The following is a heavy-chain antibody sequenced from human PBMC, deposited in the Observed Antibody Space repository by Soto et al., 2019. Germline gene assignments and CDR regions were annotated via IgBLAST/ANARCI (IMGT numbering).Heavy chain of an antibody. D-gene: IGHD3-3*01. CDR3: AREVGYDFWSGYQSNWFDP. CDR2: IYHSGST. J-gene: IGHJ5*02. V-gene: IGHV4-30-2*01. Sequence: SETLSLTCTVSGGSVSSGSYYWSWIRQPPGKGLEWIGYIYHSGSTYYNPSLKSRVTISVDRSKNQFSLKLSSVTAADTAVYYCAREVGYDFWSGYQSNWFDPWGQGTLVTVSS. CDR1: GGSVSSGSYY.